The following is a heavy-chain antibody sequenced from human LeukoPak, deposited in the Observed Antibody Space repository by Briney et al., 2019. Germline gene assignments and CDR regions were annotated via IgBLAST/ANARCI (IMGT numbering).Heavy chain of an antibody. Sequence: SETLSLTCAVYGGSFSRYYWSWIRQSPGKGLEWIAEIDHRGDTNYNPSVKSRVTISVDTSKNQFSLKARSLSAADTALYYCARGATISETGYFDFWGQGTLVTVSS. V-gene: IGHV4-34*01. D-gene: IGHD5-24*01. CDR3: ARGATISETGYFDF. J-gene: IGHJ4*03. CDR1: GGSFSRYY. CDR2: IDHRGDT.